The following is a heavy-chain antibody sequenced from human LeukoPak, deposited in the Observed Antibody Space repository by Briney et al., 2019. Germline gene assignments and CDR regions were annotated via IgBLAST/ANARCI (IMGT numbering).Heavy chain of an antibody. Sequence: SETLSLTCTVSGGSINTDNYYRSWIRQSPVKGLEWIGYIHHTGTTYYNPSLRSRVSISVFTSNNQFSLTLISVTAADTAVYYCARNLVPYFGELDPWGRGTLVIVSS. J-gene: IGHJ5*02. D-gene: IGHD3-10*01. CDR1: GGSINTDNYY. V-gene: IGHV4-31*03. CDR3: ARNLVPYFGELDP. CDR2: IHHTGTT.